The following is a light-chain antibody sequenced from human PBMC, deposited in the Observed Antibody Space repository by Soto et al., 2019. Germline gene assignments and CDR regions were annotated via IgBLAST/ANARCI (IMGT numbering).Light chain of an antibody. CDR1: QSVSSSS. V-gene: IGKV3D-7*01. J-gene: IGKJ2*01. CDR2: GAS. CDR3: QEDYNLPPT. Sequence: PGERVTLSCRASQSVSSSSLTWYQQKPGQAPRLLIYGASTRATGIPARFSGSGSGADFTLTISSLQPEDFAVYYCQEDYNLPPTVGQGTKLGIK.